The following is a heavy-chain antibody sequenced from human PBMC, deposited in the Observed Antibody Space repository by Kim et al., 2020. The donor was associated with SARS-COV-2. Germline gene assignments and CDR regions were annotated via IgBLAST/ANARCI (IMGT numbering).Heavy chain of an antibody. CDR1: GFTFSSYS. D-gene: IGHD3-22*01. J-gene: IGHJ2*01. V-gene: IGHV3-21*01. CDR3: ARAITDYDSSAYGYFDL. CDR2: ISSSSSYI. Sequence: GGSLRLSCAASGFTFSSYSMNWVRQAPGKGLEWVSSISSSSSYIYYADSVKGRFTISRDNAKNSLYLQMNSLRAEDTAAYYCARAITDYDSSAYGYFDLWGRGTLVTVSS.